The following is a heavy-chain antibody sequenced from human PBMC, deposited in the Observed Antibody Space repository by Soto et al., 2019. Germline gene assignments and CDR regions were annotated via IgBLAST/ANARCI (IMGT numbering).Heavy chain of an antibody. CDR2: MQPSSGRT. CDR3: ARGVTAGVDY. CDR1: GYSFTILD. D-gene: IGHD1-26*01. Sequence: ASVKVSCKASGYSFTILDINWVRQTTGQGLEWMGWMQPSSGRTGYAQKFQGRVTMTRDTSINTAYMELSSLTSDDTAFYYCARGVTAGVDYWGQGTLVTVS. J-gene: IGHJ4*02. V-gene: IGHV1-8*01.